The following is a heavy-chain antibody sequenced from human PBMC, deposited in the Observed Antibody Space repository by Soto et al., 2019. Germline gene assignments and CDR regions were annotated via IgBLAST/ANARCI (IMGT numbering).Heavy chain of an antibody. V-gene: IGHV4-59*01. J-gene: IGHJ4*02. CDR2: IYYSGST. CDR1: GGSISSYY. Sequence: SETLSLTCTVSGGSISSYYWSWIRQPPGKGLEWIGYIYYSGSTNYNPSLKSRVTISVDTSKNQFSLKLSSVTAADTAVYYCAREGIAARRYYFDYWSQGTLVTVSS. CDR3: AREGIAARRYYFDY. D-gene: IGHD6-6*01.